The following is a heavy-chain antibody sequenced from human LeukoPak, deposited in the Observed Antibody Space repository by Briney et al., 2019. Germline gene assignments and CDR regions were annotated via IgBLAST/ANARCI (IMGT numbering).Heavy chain of an antibody. J-gene: IGHJ4*02. CDR1: GYTFTGYY. CDR3: ARDTDYGGHCPDY. V-gene: IGHV1-2*02. D-gene: IGHD4-23*01. Sequence: APVKVSCKASGYTFTGYYMQWVRQAPGQGLEWMGWINPNSGGTKFAQKFQGRVTMTRDTSINTAYMELSSLRSDDTAVYYCARDTDYGGHCPDYWGQGTLVTVSS. CDR2: INPNSGGT.